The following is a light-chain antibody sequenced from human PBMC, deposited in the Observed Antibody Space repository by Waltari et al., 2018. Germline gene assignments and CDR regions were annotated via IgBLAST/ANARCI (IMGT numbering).Light chain of an antibody. CDR2: EAT. J-gene: IGLJ2*01. Sequence: QSALTPPASVSGAPGQSITISCTGTTSDAGHYILVSWYKQHPGKAPKLIIYEATKRPSGVSNRFSGSKSGNTASLTISGLQADDEADYYCHSHATSITSVIFGGGTKLTVI. CDR1: TSDAGHYIL. CDR3: HSHATSITSVI. V-gene: IGLV2-23*01.